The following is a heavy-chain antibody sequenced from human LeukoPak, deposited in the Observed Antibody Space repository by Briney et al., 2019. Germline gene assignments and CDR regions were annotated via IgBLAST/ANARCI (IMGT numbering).Heavy chain of an antibody. CDR1: GFTFSSYS. V-gene: IGHV3-48*04. Sequence: PGGSLRLSCAASGFTFSSYSMNWVRQAPGKGLEWVSYISSSSSTIYYEDSVKGRFTISRDNAKNSLYLQMNSLRAGDTAVYYCARDGWDNWNYDYFDYWGQGTLVTVSS. CDR3: ARDGWDNWNYDYFDY. CDR2: ISSSSSTI. J-gene: IGHJ4*02. D-gene: IGHD1-7*01.